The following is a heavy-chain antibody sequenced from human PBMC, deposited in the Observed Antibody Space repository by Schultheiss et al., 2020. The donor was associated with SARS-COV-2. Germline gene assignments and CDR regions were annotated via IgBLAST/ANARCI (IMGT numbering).Heavy chain of an antibody. CDR1: GFTVSSNY. V-gene: IGHV3-33*08. J-gene: IGHJ5*02. CDR3: ARARIAAREPLWGRFDP. D-gene: IGHD6-6*01. CDR2: IWYDGSNK. Sequence: GESLKISCAASGFTVSSNYMSWVRQAPGKGLEWVAVIWYDGSNKYYADSVKGRFTISRDNSKNTLYLQMNSLRAEDTAVYYCARARIAAREPLWGRFDPWGQGTLVTVSS.